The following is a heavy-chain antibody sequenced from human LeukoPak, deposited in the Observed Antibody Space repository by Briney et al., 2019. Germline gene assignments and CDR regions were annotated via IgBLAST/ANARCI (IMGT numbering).Heavy chain of an antibody. J-gene: IGHJ4*02. D-gene: IGHD3-10*01. CDR1: GYTFTSYY. CDR3: ARESGLRHPLWFGELFFDY. Sequence: ASVKVSCKASGYTFTSYYMHWVRQAPGQGLEWMGIINPSGGSTSYAQKFQGRVTMTRDTSTSTVYMELSSLRSEDTAVYYCARESGLRHPLWFGELFFDYWGQGTLVTVSS. CDR2: INPSGGST. V-gene: IGHV1-46*01.